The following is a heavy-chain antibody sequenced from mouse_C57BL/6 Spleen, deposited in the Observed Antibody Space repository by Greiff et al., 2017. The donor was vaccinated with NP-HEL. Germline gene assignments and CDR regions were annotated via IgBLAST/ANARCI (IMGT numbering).Heavy chain of an antibody. CDR1: GYSFTSYY. CDR3: ARGGAYGSSYRFAY. J-gene: IGHJ3*01. D-gene: IGHD1-1*01. CDR2: IYPGSGNT. V-gene: IGHV1-66*01. Sequence: QVQLKESGPELVKPGASVKISCKASGYSFTSYYIHWVKQRPGQGLEWIGWIYPGSGNTKYNEKFKGKATLTADTSSSTAYMQLSRLTSEVSAVYYCARGGAYGSSYRFAYWGQGTLVTVSA.